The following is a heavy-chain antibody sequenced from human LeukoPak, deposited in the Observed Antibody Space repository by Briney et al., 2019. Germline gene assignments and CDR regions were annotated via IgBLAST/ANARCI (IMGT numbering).Heavy chain of an antibody. V-gene: IGHV4-59*01. J-gene: IGHJ5*02. D-gene: IGHD6-19*01. CDR3: ARGVDWSSSCWYPPFDP. Sequence: KTSETLSLTCTVSGGSISSYYWSWIRQPPGKGLEWIGYIYYSGSTNYNPSLKSRVTISVDTSKNQFSLKLSSVTAADTAVYYCARGVDWSSSCWYPPFDPWGQGTLVTVSS. CDR2: IYYSGST. CDR1: GGSISSYY.